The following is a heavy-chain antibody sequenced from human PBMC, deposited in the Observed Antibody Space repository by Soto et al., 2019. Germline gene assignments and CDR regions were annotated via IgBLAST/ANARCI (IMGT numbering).Heavy chain of an antibody. J-gene: IGHJ4*02. D-gene: IGHD6-13*01. Sequence: QVQLQESGPGLVKPSETLSLTCTVSGGSVSSGSYYWSWIRQPPGKGLEWIGYIYYSGSTNYNPSLKSRVTISVDTSKHQFSLKLSSVTAADTAVYYCARDPGDYSSSFNFAYWGQGTLVTVSS. CDR1: GGSVSSGSYY. CDR2: IYYSGST. CDR3: ARDPGDYSSSFNFAY. V-gene: IGHV4-61*01.